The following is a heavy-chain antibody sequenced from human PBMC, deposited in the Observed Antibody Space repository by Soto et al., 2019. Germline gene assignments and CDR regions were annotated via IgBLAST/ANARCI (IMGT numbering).Heavy chain of an antibody. J-gene: IGHJ4*02. D-gene: IGHD1-1*01. CDR3: ASSGWGASGTPYLDF. CDR1: GVTFKTSE. V-gene: IGHV3-48*03. CDR2: IRASDNSI. Sequence: PGGSLRLSCAASGVTFKTSEVHWVRQAPGEGLEWLSFIRASDNSIYYADSVEGRFTISGDNAKNSVSLQMNSLTVEDTAIYYCASSGWGASGTPYLDFWGQGTLVTVSS.